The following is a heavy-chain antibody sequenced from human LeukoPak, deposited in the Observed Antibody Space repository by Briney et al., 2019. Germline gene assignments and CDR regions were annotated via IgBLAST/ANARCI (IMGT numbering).Heavy chain of an antibody. CDR2: INPNSGGT. CDR1: GYTFTGYY. D-gene: IGHD3-22*01. CDR3: GRGTNYYDSSGYYYIY. Sequence: ASVKVSCKASGYTFTGYYMHWVRQAPGQGLEWMGWINPNSGGTNYAQKFQGRVTMTRNTSISTAYMELSRLRSDDTAVYYCGRGTNYYDSSGYYYIYWGQGTLVTVSS. J-gene: IGHJ4*02. V-gene: IGHV1-2*02.